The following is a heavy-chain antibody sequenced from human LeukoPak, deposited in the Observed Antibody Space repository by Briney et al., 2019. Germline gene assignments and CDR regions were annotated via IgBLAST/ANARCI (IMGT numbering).Heavy chain of an antibody. CDR2: ISYDGSNK. V-gene: IGHV3-30*04. CDR3: ARSHISYYFDY. CDR1: GFTFSSYA. Sequence: GGSLRLSCAASGFTFSSYAMHWVRQAPGKGLEWVAVISYDGSNKYYADSVKGRFTISRDNSKNTLYLQMNSLRAEDTAVYYCARSHISYYFDYWGQGTLVTVSS. J-gene: IGHJ4*02. D-gene: IGHD3-16*02.